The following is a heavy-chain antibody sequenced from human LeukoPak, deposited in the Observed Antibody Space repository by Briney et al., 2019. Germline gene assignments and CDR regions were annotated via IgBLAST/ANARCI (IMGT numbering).Heavy chain of an antibody. CDR1: GYTFADYY. V-gene: IGHV1-2*02. J-gene: IGHJ4*02. CDR2: INPKNRGT. CDR3: ARGGYSSSWYYFDY. D-gene: IGHD6-13*01. Sequence: ASVKVSCKASGYTFADYYIHWVRQGPGQGLEWMGWINPKNRGTKYAQKFQGRVTMTRDTSISTAYMELSRLRSDDTAVYYCARGGYSSSWYYFDYWGQGTLVTVSS.